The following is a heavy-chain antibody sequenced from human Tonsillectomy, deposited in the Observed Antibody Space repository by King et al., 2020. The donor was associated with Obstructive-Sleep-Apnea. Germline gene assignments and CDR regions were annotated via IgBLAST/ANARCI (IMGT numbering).Heavy chain of an antibody. D-gene: IGHD6-19*01. CDR3: ARDRSKGVIAVAGTCY. J-gene: IGHJ4*02. CDR1: GFTFSSYS. Sequence: QLVQSGGGLVQPGGSLRLSCAASGFTFSSYSMNWGRQAPGKGLEWVSYISSSSSTIYYADSVKGRFTISRDNAKNSLYLQMNSLRAEDTAVYYCARDRSKGVIAVAGTCYWGQGTLVTVSS. CDR2: ISSSSSTI. V-gene: IGHV3-48*04.